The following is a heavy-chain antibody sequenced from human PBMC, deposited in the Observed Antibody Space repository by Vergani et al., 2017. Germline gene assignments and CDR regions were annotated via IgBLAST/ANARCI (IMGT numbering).Heavy chain of an antibody. CDR1: GGSFSGYY. Sequence: QVQLQESGPGLVKPSETLSLTCAVYGGSFSGYYWSWIRQPPGKGLEWIGEINHSGSTNYNPSLKSRVTISVDTSKNQFSLKLSSVTAADTAVYYCAIYIVGAADYWGQGTLVTVSS. CDR2: INHSGST. V-gene: IGHV4-34*10. D-gene: IGHD1-26*01. J-gene: IGHJ4*02. CDR3: AIYIVGAADY.